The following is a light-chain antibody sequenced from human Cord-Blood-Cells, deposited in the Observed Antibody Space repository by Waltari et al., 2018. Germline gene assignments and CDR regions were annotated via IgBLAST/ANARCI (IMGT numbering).Light chain of an antibody. CDR1: SSDVGGYNY. V-gene: IGLV2-14*03. CDR3: SSYTSSSTGV. Sequence: QSALTQPASVSGSPGQSITISCTGTSSDVGGYNYVSWYQQHPGKAPKLMIYDVSNRPSVVSSRFSGSKSGNTASLTISGLQAEDEADYYCSSYTSSSTGVFGTGTKVTVL. CDR2: DVS. J-gene: IGLJ1*01.